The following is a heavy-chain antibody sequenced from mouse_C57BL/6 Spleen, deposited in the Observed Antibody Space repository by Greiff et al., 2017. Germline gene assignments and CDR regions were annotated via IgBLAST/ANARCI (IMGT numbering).Heavy chain of an antibody. V-gene: IGHV1-61*01. CDR3: ARNYPYDYAMDY. Sequence: QVQLQQPGAELVRPGSSVKLSCKASGYTFTSYWMDWVKQRPGQGLEWIGNIYPSDSETHYNQKFKDKATLTVDKSSSTAYMQLSSLTSEDSAVYYCARNYPYDYAMDYWGQGTSVTVSS. J-gene: IGHJ4*01. CDR2: IYPSDSET. CDR1: GYTFTSYW. D-gene: IGHD2-1*01.